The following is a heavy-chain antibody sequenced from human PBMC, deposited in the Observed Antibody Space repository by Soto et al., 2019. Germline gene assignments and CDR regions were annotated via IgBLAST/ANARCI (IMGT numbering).Heavy chain of an antibody. CDR1: GYSFTSYW. Sequence: PGESLKISCKGSGYSFTSYWIGWVRQMPGKGLEWMGIIYPGDSDTRYSPSFQGQVTISADKSISTAYLQWSSLKASDTAMYYCARLSTYGDLYYYYGMDVWGQGTTVTVSS. D-gene: IGHD4-17*01. CDR2: IYPGDSDT. CDR3: ARLSTYGDLYYYYGMDV. J-gene: IGHJ6*02. V-gene: IGHV5-51*01.